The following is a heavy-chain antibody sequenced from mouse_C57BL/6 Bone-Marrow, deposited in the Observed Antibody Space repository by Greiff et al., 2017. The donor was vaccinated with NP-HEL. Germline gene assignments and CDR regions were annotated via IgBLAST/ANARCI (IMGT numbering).Heavy chain of an antibody. V-gene: IGHV1-64*01. Sequence: VQLQQPGAELVKPGASVKLSCKASGYTFTSYWMHWVKQRPGQGLEWIGMIHPNSGSTNYNEKFKSKATLTVDKSSSTAYMQLSSLTSEDPAVYYCARSGYYYGTWFAYWGQGTLVTVSA. CDR1: GYTFTSYW. CDR3: ARSGYYYGTWFAY. D-gene: IGHD1-1*01. CDR2: IHPNSGST. J-gene: IGHJ3*01.